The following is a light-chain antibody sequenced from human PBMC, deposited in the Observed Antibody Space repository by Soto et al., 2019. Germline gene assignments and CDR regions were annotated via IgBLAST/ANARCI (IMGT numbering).Light chain of an antibody. CDR1: QSVNNY. V-gene: IGKV3-11*01. CDR2: DAS. J-gene: IGKJ4*01. Sequence: EIVLTQSPVTLSLSPGERGTLSCRASQSVNNYLAWYQQKPGQPPRLLIYDASKRATGIPARFSGSGSGTDFTLTISSLEPEDFAVYFCQQGSNWPLTFGGGTKVEIK. CDR3: QQGSNWPLT.